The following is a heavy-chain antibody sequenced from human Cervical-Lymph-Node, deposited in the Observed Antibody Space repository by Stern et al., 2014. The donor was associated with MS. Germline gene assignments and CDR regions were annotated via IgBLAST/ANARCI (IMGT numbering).Heavy chain of an antibody. CDR3: ARDPGYSYGPGAYYYGMDV. CDR2: IYHSGST. J-gene: IGHJ6*02. CDR1: GGSISSSNW. V-gene: IGHV4-4*02. Sequence: QVQLQQSGPGLVKPSGTLSLTCAVSGGSISSSNWWSWVRQPPGKGLEWIGGIYHSGSTNYNPSLKSRVTISVDKSKNQFSLKLSSGTAADTAVYYCARDPGYSYGPGAYYYGMDVWGQGTTVTVSS. D-gene: IGHD5-18*01.